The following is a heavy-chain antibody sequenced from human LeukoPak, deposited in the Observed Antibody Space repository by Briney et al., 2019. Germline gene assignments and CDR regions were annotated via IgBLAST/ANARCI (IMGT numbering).Heavy chain of an antibody. V-gene: IGHV4-4*07. CDR2: IYTSGST. CDR3: ARVAGDY. J-gene: IGHJ4*02. CDR1: GGSISSYY. Sequence: SETLSLTCIVSGGSISSYYWSWIRQPAGKGLEWIGRIYTSGSTNYNSSLKIRVTISIDTYKNQFSLKLSSVTAAEAAVYYCARVAGDYWGQGTLVTVSS.